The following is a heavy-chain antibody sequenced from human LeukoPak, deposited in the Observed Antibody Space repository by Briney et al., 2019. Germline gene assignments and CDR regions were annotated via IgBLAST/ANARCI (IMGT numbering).Heavy chain of an antibody. V-gene: IGHV3-23*01. CDR3: ARTVDTAMVTLPYYFDY. D-gene: IGHD5-18*01. Sequence: GGSLRLSCAASGFTFSSYAXXWVRXAXXXXXXXXXXXXGSGGSTYYADSVKGRFTISRDNAKNSLYLQMNSLRAEDTAVYYCARTVDTAMVTLPYYFDYWGQGTLVTVSS. J-gene: IGHJ4*02. CDR2: XXGSGGST. CDR1: GFTFSSYA.